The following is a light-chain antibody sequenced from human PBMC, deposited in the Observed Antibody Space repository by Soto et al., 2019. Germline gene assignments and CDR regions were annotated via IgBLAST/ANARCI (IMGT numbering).Light chain of an antibody. J-gene: IGKJ5*01. Sequence: DIQMTQAPSSLSAPIGDRVSLTFPASESIRIHLNWYQQKPGKAPRLLIYAASRLQSGVPSRFSGTGSGTDFTLTISSLQPEDFAIYYCQQTFGKPLVTCGQGTRLEIK. V-gene: IGKV1-39*01. CDR2: AAS. CDR3: QQTFGKPLVT. CDR1: ESIRIH.